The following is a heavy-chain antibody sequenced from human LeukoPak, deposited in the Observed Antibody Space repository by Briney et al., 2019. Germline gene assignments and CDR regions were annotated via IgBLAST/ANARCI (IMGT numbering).Heavy chain of an antibody. CDR2: IIPIFGTA. J-gene: IGHJ3*02. Sequence: SVKVSCKASGGTFSSYAISWVRQAPGQGLEWMGGIIPIFGTANYAQKFQGRVTITADKSTSTTYMELSSLRSEDTAVYYCARDGTLEYGVGSSAFDIWGQGTMVTVSS. CDR3: ARDGTLEYGVGSSAFDI. CDR1: GGTFSSYA. V-gene: IGHV1-69*06. D-gene: IGHD2/OR15-2a*01.